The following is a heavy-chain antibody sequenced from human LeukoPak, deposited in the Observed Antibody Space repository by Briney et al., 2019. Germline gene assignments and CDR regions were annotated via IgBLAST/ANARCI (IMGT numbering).Heavy chain of an antibody. CDR1: GYSFTSYW. CDR3: ARHAEGYCSSTSCYTGDAFDI. V-gene: IGHV5-51*01. CDR2: IYPGDSDT. Sequence: GESLKISCKGSGYSFTSYWIGWVRQMPGKGLEWMGIIYPGDSDTRYSPSFQGQVTISADKSISTAYLQWSSLKASDTAMYYCARHAEGYCSSTSCYTGDAFDIWGQGTMVTVSS. J-gene: IGHJ3*02. D-gene: IGHD2-2*02.